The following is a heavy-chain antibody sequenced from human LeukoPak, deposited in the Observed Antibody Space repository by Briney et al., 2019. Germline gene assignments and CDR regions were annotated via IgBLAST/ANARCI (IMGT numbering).Heavy chain of an antibody. V-gene: IGHV4-34*01. CDR2: INHSGST. D-gene: IGHD3-3*01. J-gene: IGHJ4*02. CDR1: GGSFSGYY. CDR3: ARAIFGAFDY. Sequence: SETLSLTCAVYGGSFSGYYWSWIRQPPGKGLEWIGEINHSGSTYYNPSLKGRVTISVDTSKNQFSLKLSSVTAADTAVYYCARAIFGAFDYWGQGTLVTVSS.